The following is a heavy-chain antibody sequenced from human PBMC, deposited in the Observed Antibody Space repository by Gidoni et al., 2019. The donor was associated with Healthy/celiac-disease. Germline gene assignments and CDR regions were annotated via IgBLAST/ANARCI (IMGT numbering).Heavy chain of an antibody. J-gene: IGHJ4*02. CDR3: ATSPVLLWFGGADY. Sequence: QVQLVQSGAEVKKPRAPVKVSCTVSGYTLTELSMHWVRQAPGKGLEWMGGFDPEDGETIYAQKFQGRVTMTEDTATDTAYMELSSLRSEDTAVYYCATSPVLLWFGGADYWGQGTLVTVSS. CDR1: GYTLTELS. D-gene: IGHD3-10*01. CDR2: FDPEDGET. V-gene: IGHV1-24*01.